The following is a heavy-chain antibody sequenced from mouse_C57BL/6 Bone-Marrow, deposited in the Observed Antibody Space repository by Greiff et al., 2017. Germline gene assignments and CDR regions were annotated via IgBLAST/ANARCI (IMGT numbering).Heavy chain of an antibody. D-gene: IGHD1-1*01. CDR3: ARSALRYYFDY. CDR2: IDPSDSET. CDR1: GYTFTSYW. J-gene: IGHJ2*01. Sequence: QVQLQQPGAELVRPGSSVKLSCKASGYTFTSYWMHWVKQRPIQGLEWIGNIDPSDSETHYNQKFKDKATLTVDKSSSTAYMQLSSLTSEDSAVYYCARSALRYYFDYWGQGTTLTVSS. V-gene: IGHV1-52*01.